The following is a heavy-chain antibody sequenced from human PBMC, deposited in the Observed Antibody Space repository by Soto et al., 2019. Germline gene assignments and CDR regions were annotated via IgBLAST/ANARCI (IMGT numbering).Heavy chain of an antibody. V-gene: IGHV3-11*01. Sequence: PGGSLRLSCAASGFTFSDYYMSWLRQAPGKGLEWVSYISSSGSTIYYADSVKGRFTISRDNAKNSLYLQMNSLRAEDTAVYYCARDSGRASSGYYHDYWGQGTLVTVSS. D-gene: IGHD3-22*01. CDR2: ISSSGSTI. CDR1: GFTFSDYY. J-gene: IGHJ4*02. CDR3: ARDSGRASSGYYHDY.